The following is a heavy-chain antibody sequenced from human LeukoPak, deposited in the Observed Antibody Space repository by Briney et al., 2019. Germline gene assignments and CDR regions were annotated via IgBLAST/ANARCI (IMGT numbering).Heavy chain of an antibody. V-gene: IGHV3-72*01. CDR1: GFSFSDHY. J-gene: IGHJ3*01. CDR2: TRDKANSYTT. CDR3: ASTKDDDAFDV. Sequence: GGSLRLSCAASGFSFSDHYMDWVRQAPGKGLEWVGRTRDKANSYTTEYAASVKGRFTISRDDSKNSLYLQMNSLKTEDTAVYYCASTKDDDAFDVWGQGTLVTASS.